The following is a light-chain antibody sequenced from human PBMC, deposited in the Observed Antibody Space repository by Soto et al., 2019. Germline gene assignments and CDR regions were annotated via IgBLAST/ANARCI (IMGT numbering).Light chain of an antibody. V-gene: IGKV1-5*01. CDR3: QQYNSYPWT. CDR1: QSISSW. Sequence: IKMTQSPSTLSAYVGDRVTIACRASQSISSWLAWYQQKPGKAPKLLIYDASSLESGVPSRFSGSGSGTEFTLTISSLQPDDFATYYCQQYNSYPWTFGQGTNVDIK. CDR2: DAS. J-gene: IGKJ1*01.